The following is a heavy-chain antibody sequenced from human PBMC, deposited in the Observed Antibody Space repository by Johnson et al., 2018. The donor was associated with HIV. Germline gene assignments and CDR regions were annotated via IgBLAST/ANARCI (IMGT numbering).Heavy chain of an antibody. J-gene: IGHJ3*02. CDR1: GFTFSSYA. Sequence: QEKLVESGGGVVQPGRSLRLSCAASGFTFSSYAMHWVRQAPGKGLEWVAVISYDGSNKYYADSVKGRFTISRDNSKNTLYLQMNSLRAEDTAVYYCASQGAPAFDIWGQGTMVTVSS. CDR3: ASQGAPAFDI. CDR2: ISYDGSNK. V-gene: IGHV3-30*04.